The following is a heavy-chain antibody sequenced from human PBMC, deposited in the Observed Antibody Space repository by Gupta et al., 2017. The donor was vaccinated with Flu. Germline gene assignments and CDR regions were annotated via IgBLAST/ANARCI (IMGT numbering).Heavy chain of an antibody. CDR2: ISWNGDST. D-gene: IGHD2-2*01. Sequence: VQLVESGGGLVQPGGSLRLSCATSGFTFDDYTMHLVRQSPGKGLEWVSDISWNGDSTGYADSVRGRFTISRDNGQNSLYLQMTGLRTEDTALYYCAASCSSTRCFVSRYNYAMDLWGQGTAVAVSS. J-gene: IGHJ6*02. V-gene: IGHV3-9*01. CDR1: GFTFDDYT. CDR3: AASCSSTRCFVSRYNYAMDL.